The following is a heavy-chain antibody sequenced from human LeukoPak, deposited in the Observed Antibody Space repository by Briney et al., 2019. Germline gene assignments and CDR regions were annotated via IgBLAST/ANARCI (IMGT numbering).Heavy chain of an antibody. V-gene: IGHV1-24*01. D-gene: IGHD3-22*01. CDR3: ATSNYYDSSGYPKFDH. Sequence: ASVKVSCKVSGYTLTELSMHWVQQAPGKGLEWMGGFDPEDGETIYAQKFQGRVTMTEDTSTDTAYMELSSLRSEDTAVYYCATSNYYDSSGYPKFDHWGQGTLVAVSS. CDR2: FDPEDGET. CDR1: GYTLTELS. J-gene: IGHJ4*02.